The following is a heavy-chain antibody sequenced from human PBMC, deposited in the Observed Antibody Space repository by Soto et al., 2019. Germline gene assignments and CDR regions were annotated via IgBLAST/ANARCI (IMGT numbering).Heavy chain of an antibody. CDR2: IIPILGIA. D-gene: IGHD4-4*01. J-gene: IGHJ5*02. CDR1: GGTFSSYT. CDR3: AREVGGMSTVTTHPDWCYS. Sequence: SVKVSCKASGGTFSSYTISWVRQAPGQGLEWMGRIIPILGIANYAQKFQGRVTITADKSTSTAYMELSSLRSEDTAVYYCAREVGGMSTVTTHPDWCYSWGQGSLVTGSS. V-gene: IGHV1-69*04.